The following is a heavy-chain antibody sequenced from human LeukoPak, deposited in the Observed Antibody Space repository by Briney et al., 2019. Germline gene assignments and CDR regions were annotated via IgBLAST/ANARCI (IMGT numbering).Heavy chain of an antibody. J-gene: IGHJ4*02. CDR2: ISYDGGNK. CDR3: AKVFEVRGARRPKDY. D-gene: IGHD3-10*01. Sequence: GRSLRLSCAASEFTFSDYGMHWVRQAPGKGLEWVALISYDGGNKFYADSVRDRFTISRDNSKNTLFLQMNSLRIEDTAVYYCAKVFEVRGARRPKDYWGQGTLVIVSS. V-gene: IGHV3-30*18. CDR1: EFTFSDYG.